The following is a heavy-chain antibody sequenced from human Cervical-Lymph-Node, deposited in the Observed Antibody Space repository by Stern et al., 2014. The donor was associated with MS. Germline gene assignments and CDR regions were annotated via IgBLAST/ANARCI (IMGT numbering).Heavy chain of an antibody. Sequence: QVQLVQSGAEVKKPGASVKVSCKGSGYTLSEISMHWVRQAPGKGLEWMGGFDPENGETRYAQKFQGRVTMAEDRSTDTAYMELSSLRSEDTAVYYCATHRGRVTYYYGMDVWGQGTTVTVSS. CDR2: FDPENGET. V-gene: IGHV1-24*01. J-gene: IGHJ6*02. D-gene: IGHD2-21*02. CDR1: GYTLSEIS. CDR3: ATHRGRVTYYYGMDV.